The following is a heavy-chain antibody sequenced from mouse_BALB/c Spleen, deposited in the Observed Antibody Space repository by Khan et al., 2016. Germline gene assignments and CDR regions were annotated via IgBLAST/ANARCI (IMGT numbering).Heavy chain of an antibody. Sequence: EVQLQESGPGLVKPSQSLSLTCTVTVYSITSDYAWNWIRQFPGNKLEWMGYISYSGSTSYNPSLKSRISITRDTSKNQFFLQLNSVTTEDTATYYCARNYFFDYWGQGTTLTVSS. CDR2: ISYSGST. CDR1: VYSITSDYA. V-gene: IGHV3-2*02. CDR3: ARNYFFDY. J-gene: IGHJ2*01.